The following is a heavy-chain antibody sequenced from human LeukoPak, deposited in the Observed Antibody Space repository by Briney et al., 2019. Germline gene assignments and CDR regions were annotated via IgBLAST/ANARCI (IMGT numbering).Heavy chain of an antibody. CDR2: IYPGDSDT. J-gene: IGHJ4*02. Sequence: GESLKISCKGSGYSFTSYWIGWVRQMPGKGLEWMGIIYPGDSDTRYSPSFQGQVTISADKSISTAYLQWSSLKASDTAMYYCARVGRVRYFDWFFDYWGQGTRVTVFS. CDR3: ARVGRVRYFDWFFDY. D-gene: IGHD3-9*01. V-gene: IGHV5-51*01. CDR1: GYSFTSYW.